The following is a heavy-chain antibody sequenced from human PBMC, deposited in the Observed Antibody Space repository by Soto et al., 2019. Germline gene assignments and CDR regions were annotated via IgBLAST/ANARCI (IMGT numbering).Heavy chain of an antibody. Sequence: ESGGGLVQPGGSLRLSCAASGFTFSSYAMSWVRQAPGKGLEWVPAISGSGGSTYYADSVKGRFTISRDNSKNTLYLQMNSLIDENTAVYYSAKRILYSSGWYDYWSQGILVTVFS. V-gene: IGHV3-23*01. D-gene: IGHD6-19*01. J-gene: IGHJ4*02. CDR3: AKRILYSSGWYDY. CDR2: ISGSGGST. CDR1: GFTFSSYA.